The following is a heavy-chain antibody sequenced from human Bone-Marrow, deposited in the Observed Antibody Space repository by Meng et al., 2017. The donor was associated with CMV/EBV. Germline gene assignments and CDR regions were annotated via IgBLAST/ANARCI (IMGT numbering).Heavy chain of an antibody. D-gene: IGHD3-9*01. CDR2: INPSGGST. J-gene: IGHJ5*02. CDR3: ARVDILTGYGRWWFDP. V-gene: IGHV1-46*01. CDR1: GYTFTSYY. Sequence: ASVKVSCKASGYTFTSYYMHWVRQAPGQGLEWMGIINPSGGSTSYAQKFQGRVTMTRDTSTSTVHMELRSLRSDDTAVYYCARVDILTGYGRWWFDPWGQGTLVTVSS.